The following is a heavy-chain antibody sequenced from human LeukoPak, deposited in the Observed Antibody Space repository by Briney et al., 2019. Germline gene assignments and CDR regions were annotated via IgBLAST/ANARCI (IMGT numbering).Heavy chain of an antibody. CDR3: ARGWQQWGFDY. J-gene: IGHJ4*02. Sequence: SQTLSLTCAISGDSVSTNSGGWNWIRQSPSRGLEWLGRTYDKSNWYNDYAVSVKSRITINPDTSKNQFSLQLNSVTPEETAVYFCARGWQQWGFDYGGQGTRVTVSS. V-gene: IGHV6-1*01. D-gene: IGHD5-24*01. CDR1: GDSVSTNSGG. CDR2: TYDKSNWYN.